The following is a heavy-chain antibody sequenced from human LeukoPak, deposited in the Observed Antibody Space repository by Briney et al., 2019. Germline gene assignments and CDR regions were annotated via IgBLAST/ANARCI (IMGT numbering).Heavy chain of an antibody. CDR3: ARGITYGDYLDY. V-gene: IGHV4-30-4*08. Sequence: KPSETLSLTCAVSGYPINSAYYWSWIRQPPGKGLEWIGYIYYSGSTYYNPSLKSRVTISVDTSKNQFSLKLSSVTAADTAVYYCARGITYGDYLDYWGQGTLVTVSS. CDR2: IYYSGST. D-gene: IGHD4-17*01. J-gene: IGHJ4*02. CDR1: GYPINSAYY.